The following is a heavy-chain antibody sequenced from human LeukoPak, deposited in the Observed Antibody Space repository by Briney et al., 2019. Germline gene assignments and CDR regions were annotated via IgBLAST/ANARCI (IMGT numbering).Heavy chain of an antibody. V-gene: IGHV4-31*03. Sequence: PSETLSLTCPVSGGSISSGGYYWSWIRQHPGKGLEWIGYIYYSGSTYYNPSLKSRVTISVDTSKNQFSLKLSSVTAADTAVYYCARGVKNGNYDSSGYYFDYWGQGTLVTVSS. J-gene: IGHJ4*02. CDR2: IYYSGST. D-gene: IGHD3-22*01. CDR3: ARGVKNGNYDSSGYYFDY. CDR1: GGSISSGGYY.